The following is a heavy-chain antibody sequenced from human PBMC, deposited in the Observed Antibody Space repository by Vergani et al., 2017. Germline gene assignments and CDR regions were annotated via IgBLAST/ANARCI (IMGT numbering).Heavy chain of an antibody. D-gene: IGHD6-6*01. Sequence: QVQLVESGGGVVQPGRSLRLSCAASGFTFSSYGMHWVRQAPGKGLEWVAVISYDGSNKYYADSVKGRFTISRDNSKNTLYLQMNSLRAEDTAVYYCASSIAARPLGYFYYWGQGTLVTVSS. CDR3: ASSIAARPLGYFYY. CDR2: ISYDGSNK. CDR1: GFTFSSYG. V-gene: IGHV3-30*03. J-gene: IGHJ4*02.